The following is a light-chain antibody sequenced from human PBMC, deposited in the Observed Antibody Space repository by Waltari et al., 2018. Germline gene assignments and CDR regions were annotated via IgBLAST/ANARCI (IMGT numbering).Light chain of an antibody. Sequence: QSALTQPASVSGSPGQSITISSIGTRTDIGAYNYVSWYQQYPGKAPKLMIFDVSKRPSGVSDRFSASKSANTASLTISGLQAEDEADYYCSSYTNTNTFVLFGGGTKVTVL. J-gene: IGLJ2*01. CDR3: SSYTNTNTFVL. CDR2: DVS. CDR1: RTDIGAYNY. V-gene: IGLV2-14*03.